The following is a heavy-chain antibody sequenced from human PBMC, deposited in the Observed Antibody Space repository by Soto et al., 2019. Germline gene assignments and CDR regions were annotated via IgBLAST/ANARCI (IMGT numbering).Heavy chain of an antibody. CDR3: ARVAGSGWYDE. J-gene: IGHJ4*02. CDR1: GGYIGSGGYS. CDR2: AYPRGST. D-gene: IGHD6-19*01. V-gene: IGHV4-30-2*01. Sequence: PSETLSLTCAVSGGYIGSGGYSWSWIRQPPGKGLEWIGTAYPRGSTYYDPSLKSRVTISLDLSKNQFSLNLNSVTAADTAVYYCARVAGSGWYDEWGQGTLVTVSS.